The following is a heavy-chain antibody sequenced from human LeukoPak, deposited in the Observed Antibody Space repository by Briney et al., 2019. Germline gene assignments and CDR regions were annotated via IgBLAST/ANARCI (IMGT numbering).Heavy chain of an antibody. CDR3: ARPTGSGSYYYAFDI. CDR2: IYYSGST. J-gene: IGHJ3*02. Sequence: SETLSLTCTVSGDSISSYYWSWIRQPPGKGLEWIGYIYYSGSTNYNPSLKSRVTISVDTSKNQFSLKLSSVTAADTAVYYCARPTGSGSYYYAFDIWGQGTMVTVSP. CDR1: GDSISSYY. D-gene: IGHD3-10*01. V-gene: IGHV4-59*01.